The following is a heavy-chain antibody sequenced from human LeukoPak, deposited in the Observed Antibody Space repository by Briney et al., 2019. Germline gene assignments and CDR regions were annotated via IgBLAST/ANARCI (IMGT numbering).Heavy chain of an antibody. J-gene: IGHJ4*02. CDR1: GDSVTSGI. CDR3: ARNLHGSRGEFDY. V-gene: IGHV6-1*01. CDR2: TYHWSKWFN. Sequence: SQTLSLTCAISGDSVTSGIWNWIRQSPSRGLEWLGRTYHWSKWFNDYAVSVESRMTINTDTSRSQFSLQLNSVTPEDTAVYYCARNLHGSRGEFDYWGQGTLVTVSS. D-gene: IGHD3-16*01.